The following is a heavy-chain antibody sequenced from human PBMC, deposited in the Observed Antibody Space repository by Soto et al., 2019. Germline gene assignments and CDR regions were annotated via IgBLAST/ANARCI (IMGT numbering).Heavy chain of an antibody. V-gene: IGHV4-59*08. CDR3: ARRYGYSFDY. CDR2: IYYSGST. D-gene: IGHD1-1*01. CDR1: GGSISSYY. Sequence: SETLSLTCTVSGGSISSYYWSWIRQPPGKGLEWIGYIYYSGSTNYNPSLKSRVTISVDTSKNQFSLKLSSVTAADTAVYYCARRYGYSFDYWGQGTLVTSPQ. J-gene: IGHJ4*02.